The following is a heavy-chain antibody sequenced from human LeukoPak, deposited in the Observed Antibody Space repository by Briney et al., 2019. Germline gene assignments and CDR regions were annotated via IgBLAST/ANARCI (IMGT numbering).Heavy chain of an antibody. CDR3: ARPSDDEWLVTKRELDC. V-gene: IGHV1-2*02. CDR2: INPNSGAT. J-gene: IGHJ4*02. CDR1: GYSFVANY. Sequence: VASVKVSCKASGYSFVANYIHWVRQAPGQGLEWMGWINPNSGATNYAQKFQGRVTMTRDTSITTAYMDLSGLTSDDTAVYYCARPSDDEWLVTKRELDCWGQGTLVTVSS. D-gene: IGHD5-12*01.